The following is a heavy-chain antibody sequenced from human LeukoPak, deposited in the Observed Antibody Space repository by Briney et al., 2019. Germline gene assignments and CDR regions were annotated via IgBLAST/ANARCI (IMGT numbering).Heavy chain of an antibody. V-gene: IGHV1-18*04. CDR2: ISAYNGNA. J-gene: IGHJ5*02. D-gene: IGHD3-10*01. CDR1: GYTFTGYY. CDR3: ARQMYGSGSNWFDP. Sequence: GASVKVSCKASGYTFTGYYMHWVRQAPGQGLEWMGWISAYNGNANYAQKLQGRVTMTTDTSTSTAYMELRSLRSDDTAVYYCARQMYGSGSNWFDPWGQGTLVTVSS.